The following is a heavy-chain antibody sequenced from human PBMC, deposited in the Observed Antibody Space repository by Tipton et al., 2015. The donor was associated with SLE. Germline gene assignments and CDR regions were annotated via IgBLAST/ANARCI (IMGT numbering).Heavy chain of an antibody. J-gene: IGHJ4*02. CDR3: ARDVGDSSGWYTFDY. Sequence: QSGAEVKKPGASVKVSCKASGYTFTGYYMHWVRQAPGQGLEWMGWINPNSGGTNYAQKFQGRVTMTRDTSISTAYTELSRLRSDDTAVYYCARDVGDSSGWYTFDYWGQGTLVTVSS. D-gene: IGHD6-19*01. CDR2: INPNSGGT. CDR1: GYTFTGYY. V-gene: IGHV1-2*02.